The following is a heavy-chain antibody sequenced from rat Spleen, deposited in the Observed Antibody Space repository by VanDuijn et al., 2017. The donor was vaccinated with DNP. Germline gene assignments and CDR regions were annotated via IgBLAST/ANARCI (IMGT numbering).Heavy chain of an antibody. Sequence: EVQLMESGGGLVQPGRSLKLSCAVSNFTISDYGMAWVRQAPTKGLEWVASISANGGSIRYRDSVKGRFTISRDNAKNALFLQMDSLRSEDTATYYCARRGNWFAYWGQGTLVTVSS. V-gene: IGHV5S13*01. J-gene: IGHJ3*01. CDR1: NFTISDYG. CDR3: ARRGNWFAY. CDR2: ISANGGSI.